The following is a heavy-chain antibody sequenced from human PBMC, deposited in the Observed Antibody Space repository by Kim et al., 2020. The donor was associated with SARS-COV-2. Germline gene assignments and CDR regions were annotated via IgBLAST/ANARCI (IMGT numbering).Heavy chain of an antibody. CDR3: ARGDRYYPQQYDMDI. D-gene: IGHD3-10*01. CDR2: ISADSGDT. CDR1: GYTFTSYG. V-gene: IGHV1-18*01. Sequence: ASVKVSCKSSGYTFTSYGMNWVRQAPGQGLEWMGWISADSGDTKYAQKLQDRVTMTTDTSTRTVYMELRNLKSNDTAVYYCARGDRYYPQQYDMDIWGRGTTVIVSS. J-gene: IGHJ6*02.